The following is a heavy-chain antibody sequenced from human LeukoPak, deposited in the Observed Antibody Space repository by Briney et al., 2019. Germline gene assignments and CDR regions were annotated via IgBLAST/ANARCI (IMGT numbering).Heavy chain of an antibody. Sequence: SETLSLTCTVSGGSISSYYWSWIRQPPGRGLEWIGYIYYSGSTNYNPSLKSRVTISVDTSKNQFSLKLSSVTAADTAVYYCARLNTVTTGKKFDYWGQGTLVTVSS. V-gene: IGHV4-59*12. CDR3: ARLNTVTTGKKFDY. CDR1: GGSISSYY. CDR2: IYYSGST. J-gene: IGHJ4*02. D-gene: IGHD4-17*01.